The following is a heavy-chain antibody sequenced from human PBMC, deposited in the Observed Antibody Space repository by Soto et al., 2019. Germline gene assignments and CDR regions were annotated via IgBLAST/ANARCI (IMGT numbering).Heavy chain of an antibody. V-gene: IGHV3-48*04. CDR2: ISSDSKGI. D-gene: IGHD6-19*01. CDR3: VRADNSDWDFES. Sequence: EVQLVESGGGLVQPGGSLRLSCEASTFALRRYSMNWVRQAPGRGLEWVSYISSDSKGIYYAESVKGRFTVSRDNAANSLSLQTNSLRAEDTAVYYCVRADNSDWDFESWGQGILVTVSS. J-gene: IGHJ4*02. CDR1: TFALRRYS.